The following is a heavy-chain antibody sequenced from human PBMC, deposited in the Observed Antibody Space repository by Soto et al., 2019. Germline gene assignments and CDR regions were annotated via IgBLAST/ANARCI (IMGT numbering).Heavy chain of an antibody. CDR1: GGSISSYY. J-gene: IGHJ4*02. CDR3: ARLGGYYQALDY. V-gene: IGHV4-59*08. CDR2: IYYSGST. D-gene: IGHD3-22*01. Sequence: PSETLSLTCTVSGGSISSYYWSWIRQPPGKGLEWIGYIYYSGSTNYNPSLKSRVTISVDMSKNQFSLNLSSVTAADTAVYYCARLGGYYQALDYWGQGTLVTVS.